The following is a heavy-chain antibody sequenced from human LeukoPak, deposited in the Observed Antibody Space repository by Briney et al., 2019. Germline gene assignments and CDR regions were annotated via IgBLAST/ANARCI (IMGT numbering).Heavy chain of an antibody. J-gene: IGHJ6*02. V-gene: IGHV4-34*01. Sequence: PSETLSLTCAVYGGSFSGYYWSWIRQPPGKGLEWIGEINHSGSTNYNPSLKSRVTISVDTSKNQFSLKLSSVTAADTAVYYCARKSLYYYYGMDVWGQGTTVTVSS. CDR3: ARKSLYYYYGMDV. CDR1: GGSFSGYY. CDR2: INHSGST.